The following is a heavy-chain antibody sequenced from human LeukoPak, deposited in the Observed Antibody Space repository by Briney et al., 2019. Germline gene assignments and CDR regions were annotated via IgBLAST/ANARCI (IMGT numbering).Heavy chain of an antibody. CDR1: GYTFTGYY. CDR2: INPNSGGT. J-gene: IGHJ4*02. V-gene: IGHV1-2*02. CDR3: ARECSGGSCYSPGGY. Sequence: GASVKVSCKASGYTFTGYYMHGVRQAPGQGLEWMGWINPNSGGTNYAQKFQGRVTMTRDTSISTAYMELSRLRSDDTAVYYCARECSGGSCYSPGGYWGQGTLVTVSS. D-gene: IGHD2-15*01.